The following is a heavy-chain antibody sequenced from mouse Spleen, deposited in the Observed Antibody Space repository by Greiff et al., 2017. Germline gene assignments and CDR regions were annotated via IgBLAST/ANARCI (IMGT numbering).Heavy chain of an antibody. D-gene: IGHD2-1*01. CDR3: ARSSIYGNFAWFAY. V-gene: IGHV1-52*01. J-gene: IGHJ3*01. Sequence: QVQLQQPGAELVRPGSSVKLSCKASGYTFTSYWMHWVKQRPIQGLEWIGNIDPSDSETHYNQKFKDKATLTVDKSSSTAYMQLSSLTSEDSAVYYCARSSIYGNFAWFAYWGQGTLVTVSA. CDR1: GYTFTSYW. CDR2: IDPSDSET.